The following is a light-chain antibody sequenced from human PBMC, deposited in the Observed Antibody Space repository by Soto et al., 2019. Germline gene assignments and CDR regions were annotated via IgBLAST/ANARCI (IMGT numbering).Light chain of an antibody. V-gene: IGKV3-20*01. CDR3: HHYDSAGT. Sequence: EIVLTQSPGTLSLSPGERATLSCRASQSVRSSHLGWYQQKPGQAPRLLIYSASSRDTGVPDRFSGSGSGTDFTLTISRLEPEDFALYYCHHYDSAGTFGQGTTLEI. CDR2: SAS. CDR1: QSVRSSH. J-gene: IGKJ2*01.